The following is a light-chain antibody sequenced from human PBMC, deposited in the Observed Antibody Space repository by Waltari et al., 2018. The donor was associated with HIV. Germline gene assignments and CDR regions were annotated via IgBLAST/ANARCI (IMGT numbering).Light chain of an antibody. CDR1: NIGSKS. Sequence: SYVLTQPPSVSVAPGKTARITCGGNNIGSKSVHWYQQKPGQAPLLVIYDDSDRPSAIPWRVSGSNYGNTASLTISRVEAGDEADYYWQGWDSSSDHPVVFGGGTKLTVL. V-gene: IGLV3-21*04. CDR3: QGWDSSSDHPVV. J-gene: IGLJ2*01. CDR2: DDS.